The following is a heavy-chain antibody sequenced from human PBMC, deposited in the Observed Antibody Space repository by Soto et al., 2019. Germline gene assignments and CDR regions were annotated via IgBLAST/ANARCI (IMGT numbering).Heavy chain of an antibody. CDR1: GGSVSSSGNY. J-gene: IGHJ4*02. CDR2: IYYSGST. Sequence: GTPSETLSLTCTVSGGSVSSSGNYWGWIRQPPGKGLEWIGSIYYSGSTYYNPSLKSRVTTSVDTSKNQFSLKLSSVTAADTAVYYCARESGGWPRPDYWGQGTLVTVSS. V-gene: IGHV4-39*07. CDR3: ARESGGWPRPDY. D-gene: IGHD3-16*01.